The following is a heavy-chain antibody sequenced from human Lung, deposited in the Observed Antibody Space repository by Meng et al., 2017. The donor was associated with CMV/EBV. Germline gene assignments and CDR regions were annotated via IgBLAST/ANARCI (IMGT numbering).Heavy chain of an antibody. CDR3: ARDDCRGGYCSSTSYYYGMDV. CDR1: GFTFSTYS. V-gene: IGHV3-21*01. J-gene: IGHJ6*02. CDR2: ITSSSSYN. D-gene: IGHD2-2*01. Sequence: GESLKISCAASGFTFSTYSMNWVRQAPGKGLEWVSSITSSSSYNYYADPVTGRFTISRDNTKNSLYLQMNSLRAEDTAVYFCARDDCRGGYCSSTSYYYGMDVXGQGXTVTVSS.